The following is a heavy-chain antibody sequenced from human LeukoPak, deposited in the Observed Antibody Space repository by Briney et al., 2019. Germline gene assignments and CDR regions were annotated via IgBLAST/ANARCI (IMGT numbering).Heavy chain of an antibody. CDR1: GFTFSDYY. CDR3: AKALRITIFGVVIPGADY. J-gene: IGHJ4*02. D-gene: IGHD3-3*01. CDR2: IRGSGGST. V-gene: IGHV3-23*01. Sequence: GGSLRLSCAASGFTFSDYYMSWIRQAPGKGLEWVSAIRGSGGSTYYADSVKGRFTISRDNSKNTLYLQMNSLRAEDTAVYYCAKALRITIFGVVIPGADYWGQGTLVTVSS.